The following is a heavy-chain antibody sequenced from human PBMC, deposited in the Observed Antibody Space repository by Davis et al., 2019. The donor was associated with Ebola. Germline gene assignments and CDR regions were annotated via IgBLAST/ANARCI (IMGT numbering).Heavy chain of an antibody. CDR3: ARDRSGYDFSPTTA. CDR1: GFIFSNYW. D-gene: IGHD5-12*01. J-gene: IGHJ5*02. V-gene: IGHV3-7*01. CDR2: INQDGKQK. Sequence: GESLKISCVTSGFIFSNYWMSWVRQAPGKGLEWVANINQDGKQKFYVDSVKGRFTISRDNAKNSLYLQMNSLRAEDTAVYYCARDRSGYDFSPTTAWGQGTLVTVSS.